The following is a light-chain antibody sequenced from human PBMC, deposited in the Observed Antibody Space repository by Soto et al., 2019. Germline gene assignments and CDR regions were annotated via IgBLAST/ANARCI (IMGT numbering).Light chain of an antibody. J-gene: IGLJ3*02. V-gene: IGLV1-40*01. CDR1: SSNIGAGYD. CDR3: QSYDSSLSGWV. CDR2: GNS. Sequence: QAVVTQPPSVSGAPGQRVTISCTGSSSNIGAGYDVHWYQQFPGTAPKLLIYGNSNRPSGVPDRFSGSKSGTSASLAIIGLQAEDEADYYCQSYDSSLSGWVFGGGTNSPS.